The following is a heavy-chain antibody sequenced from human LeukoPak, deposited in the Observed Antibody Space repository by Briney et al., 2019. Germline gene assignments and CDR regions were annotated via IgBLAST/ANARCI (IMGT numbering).Heavy chain of an antibody. Sequence: GASVKVSCKASGYTFIGCYTHWVRQAPGQGLEWMGRINPNSGGTNYAQKFQGRVTMTRDTSISTAYMELSRLRSDDTAVYYCARDYYDSSGYYYGGWFDPWGQGTLVTVSS. CDR1: GYTFIGCY. J-gene: IGHJ5*02. CDR2: INPNSGGT. V-gene: IGHV1-2*06. D-gene: IGHD3-22*01. CDR3: ARDYYDSSGYYYGGWFDP.